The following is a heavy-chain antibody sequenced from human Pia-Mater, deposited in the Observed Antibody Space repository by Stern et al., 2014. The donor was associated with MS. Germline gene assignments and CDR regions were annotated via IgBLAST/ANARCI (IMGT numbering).Heavy chain of an antibody. V-gene: IGHV7-4-1*02. CDR1: GYNLTTYA. CDR2: INTKTGNP. Sequence: QVQLVQSGSELKKHGASVKVSCRASGYNLTTYAINWVRQAPGQALEWMGWINTKTGNPTFAQGFTGRFVFSLDTSINTAFLQISSLKAEDSALYYCATWGAGSSPPLFYWGQGTLVTVSS. J-gene: IGHJ4*02. CDR3: ATWGAGSSPPLFY. D-gene: IGHD6-6*01.